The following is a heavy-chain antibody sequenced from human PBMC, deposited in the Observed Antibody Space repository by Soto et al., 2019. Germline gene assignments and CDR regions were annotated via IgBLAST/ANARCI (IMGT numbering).Heavy chain of an antibody. CDR3: AREGGYDSPHGC. CDR2: TYPSGST. J-gene: IGHJ4*02. CDR1: GGFISNGDYH. D-gene: IGHD5-12*01. Sequence: SETLSLTCTVSGGFISNGDYHWSWIRQPPGKGLEWIGYTYPSGSTYYNASLRSRVTISIDASKNQFSLKLNSVTAADTAVYYCAREGGYDSPHGCWGQGTLVTVSS. V-gene: IGHV4-30-4*01.